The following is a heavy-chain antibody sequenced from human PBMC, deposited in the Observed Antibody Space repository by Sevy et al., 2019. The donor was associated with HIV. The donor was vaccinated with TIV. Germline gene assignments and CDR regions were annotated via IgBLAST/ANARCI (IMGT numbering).Heavy chain of an antibody. V-gene: IGHV1-69*13. J-gene: IGHJ5*02. CDR1: GGTFSSYA. Sequence: ASVKVSCKASGGTFSSYAISWVRQAPGQGLEWMGGIIPIFGTANYAQKFQGRVTITADESTSTAYMELSSLGSEDTAVYYCARDSGITIFGVVPKGWFDPWGQGTLVTVSS. D-gene: IGHD3-3*01. CDR3: ARDSGITIFGVVPKGWFDP. CDR2: IIPIFGTA.